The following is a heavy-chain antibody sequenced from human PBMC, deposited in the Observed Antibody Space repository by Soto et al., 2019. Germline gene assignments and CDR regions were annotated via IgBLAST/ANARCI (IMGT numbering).Heavy chain of an antibody. CDR1: GFTFSSYA. D-gene: IGHD6-6*01. V-gene: IGHV3-23*01. CDR3: ASTREAARYFDY. CDR2: ISGSGGST. J-gene: IGHJ4*02. Sequence: LRLSCAASGFTFSSYAMSWVRQAPGKGLEWVSAISGSGGSTYYADSVKGRFTISRDNSKNTLYLQMNSLRAEDTAVYYCASTREAARYFDYWGQGTLVTVSA.